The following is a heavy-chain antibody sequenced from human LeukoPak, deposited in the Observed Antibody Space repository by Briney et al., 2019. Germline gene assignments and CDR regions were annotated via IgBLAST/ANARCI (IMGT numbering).Heavy chain of an antibody. CDR2: INPNSGGT. CDR3: ARGSGGGNPGAFDI. Sequence: ASVKVSCKASGYTFTGYYMHWVRQAPGQGLEWMGWINPNSGGTNYAQKFQGRVTMTRDTSISTAHMELSRLRSDDTAVYYCARGSGGGNPGAFDIWGQGTMVTVSS. CDR1: GYTFTGYY. V-gene: IGHV1-2*02. D-gene: IGHD4-23*01. J-gene: IGHJ3*02.